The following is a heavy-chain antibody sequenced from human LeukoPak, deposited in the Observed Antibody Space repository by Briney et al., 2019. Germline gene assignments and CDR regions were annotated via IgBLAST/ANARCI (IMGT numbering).Heavy chain of an antibody. V-gene: IGHV5-51*01. D-gene: IGHD6-6*01. Sequence: RAGESVKISCKGSGYTFTSYWIAWVRQMPGKGLEWMGFIYPGDSDTRYSPSFQGQVTISDDKSLTTAYLQWSSLKASDTAMYYCARHLEYTTLSGAFDIRGQGTMVTVSS. CDR3: ARHLEYTTLSGAFDI. J-gene: IGHJ3*02. CDR2: IYPGDSDT. CDR1: GYTFTSYW.